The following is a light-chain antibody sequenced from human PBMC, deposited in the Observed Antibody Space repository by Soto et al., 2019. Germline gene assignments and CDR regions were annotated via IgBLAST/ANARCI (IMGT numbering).Light chain of an antibody. CDR1: QSISSY. V-gene: IGKV1-39*01. CDR3: QQSYSTPQVT. CDR2: AAS. Sequence: DIQMTQSPSSLSASVGDRVTITCRARQSISSYLNWYQQKPGKDPKLLIYAASSLQSGVPSRFSGSGSGTDFTLTISSLQPEDFATYYCQQSYSTPQVTFGPGTKVDI. J-gene: IGKJ3*01.